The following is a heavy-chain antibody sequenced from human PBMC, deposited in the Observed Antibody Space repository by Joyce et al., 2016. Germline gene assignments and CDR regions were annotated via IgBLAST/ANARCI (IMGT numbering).Heavy chain of an antibody. Sequence: QVQLQESGPGLVKPSGTLSLTCAVSGGSISSAHWWSWVRPPPGKGLEWIGEIYLGGSTTYNPSLKSRVTISVDKSKNQLSLKMNSVTAADTAVYYCVRNGAYSQDSWGQGTLVTVSS. D-gene: IGHD5-12*01. CDR2: IYLGGST. J-gene: IGHJ5*01. CDR1: GGSISSAHW. CDR3: VRNGAYSQDS. V-gene: IGHV4-4*02.